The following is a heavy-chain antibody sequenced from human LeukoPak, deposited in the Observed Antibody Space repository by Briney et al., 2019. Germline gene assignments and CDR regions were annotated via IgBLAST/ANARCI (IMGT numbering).Heavy chain of an antibody. V-gene: IGHV4-34*01. CDR1: GGSFSGYY. D-gene: IGHD3-16*02. CDR2: INYLGGT. J-gene: IGHJ5*02. Sequence: SETLSLTCAVYGGSFSGYYWTWLRQSPGKGLECLGDINYLGGTRYNPSLKSRVTISLDTSKNQLSLKLTSVTATDTAVYYCARHRELSSWFDPWGQGTLVTVSS. CDR3: ARHRELSSWFDP.